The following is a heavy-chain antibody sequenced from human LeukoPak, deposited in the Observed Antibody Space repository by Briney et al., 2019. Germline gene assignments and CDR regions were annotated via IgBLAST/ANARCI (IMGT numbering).Heavy chain of an antibody. D-gene: IGHD2-2*01. CDR2: ISGSGGST. J-gene: IGHJ5*02. V-gene: IGHV3-23*01. CDR3: AKHQRLLGWFDP. CDR1: GFTFSSYA. Sequence: AGGSLRLSCAASGFTFSSYAMSWVRQAPGKGLEWVSAISGSGGSTYYADPVKGRFTISRDNSKNTLYLQMNSLRAEDTAVYYCAKHQRLLGWFDPWGQGTLVTVSS.